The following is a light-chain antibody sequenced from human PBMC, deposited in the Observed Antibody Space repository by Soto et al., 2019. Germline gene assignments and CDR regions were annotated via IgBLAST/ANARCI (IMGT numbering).Light chain of an antibody. J-gene: IGKJ1*01. CDR3: HQYGRSPWT. Sequence: EIVLTQSPGTLSLSPGERATLSCRASETVASNYLAWYQHKPGQAPRLLFFGASNRATGIPDRFSGSGSGTDFTLTITRMETEDFAVYYCHQYGRSPWTLGQGTKVDI. CDR2: GAS. V-gene: IGKV3-20*01. CDR1: ETVASNY.